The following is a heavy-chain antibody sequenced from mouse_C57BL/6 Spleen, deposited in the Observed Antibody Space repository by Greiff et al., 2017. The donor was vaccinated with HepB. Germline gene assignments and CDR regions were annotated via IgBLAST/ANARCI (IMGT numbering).Heavy chain of an antibody. V-gene: IGHV7-3*01. Sequence: EVQLQESGGGLVQPGGSLSLSCAASGFTFTDYYMSWVRQPPGKALEWLGFIRNKANGYTTEYSASVKGRFTISRDNSQSILYLQMNALRAEDSATYYCARSGSNYRYFDVWGTGTTVTVSS. CDR3: ARSGSNYRYFDV. J-gene: IGHJ1*03. CDR1: GFTFTDYY. D-gene: IGHD2-5*01. CDR2: IRNKANGYTT.